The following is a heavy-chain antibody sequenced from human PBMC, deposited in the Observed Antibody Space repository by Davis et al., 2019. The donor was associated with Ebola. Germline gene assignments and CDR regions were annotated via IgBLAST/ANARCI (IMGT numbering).Heavy chain of an antibody. CDR3: ARDRSRALDY. V-gene: IGHV3-30*04. CDR1: GFTFSNYA. Sequence: GGSLRLSCAASGFTFSNYAMHWVRQAPGKGLERVTVISYDGSNKYYADSVKGRLTISRDNSKNTLYLQMNSLRAEDTAVYYCARDRSRALDYWGQGTLVTVSS. J-gene: IGHJ4*02. CDR2: ISYDGSNK.